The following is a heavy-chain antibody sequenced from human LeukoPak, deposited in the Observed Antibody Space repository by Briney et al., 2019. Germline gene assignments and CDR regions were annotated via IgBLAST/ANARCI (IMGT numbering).Heavy chain of an antibody. CDR2: IYHSGYT. Sequence: PSETLSLTCNVSGYSISSGYYWAWIRQAPGKGLEWIGSIYHSGYTHYNPSLKGRVTISVDTSKNDFSLKLSSVAAADTAIYYCARDMNPTHYFDYWGQGTLVTVSS. D-gene: IGHD3-16*01. CDR3: ARDMNPTHYFDY. V-gene: IGHV4-38-2*02. CDR1: GYSISSGYY. J-gene: IGHJ4*02.